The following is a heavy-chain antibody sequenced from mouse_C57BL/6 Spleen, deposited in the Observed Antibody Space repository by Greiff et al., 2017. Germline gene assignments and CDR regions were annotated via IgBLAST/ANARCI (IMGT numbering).Heavy chain of an antibody. V-gene: IGHV1-61*01. CDR2: IYPSDSET. J-gene: IGHJ3*01. CDR1: GYTFTSYW. CDR3: ARVGYYGYGEAD. Sequence: QVQLQQSGAELVRPGSSVTLSCKASGYTFTSYWMDWVKQRPGQGLEWIGNIYPSDSETPYNQKFKDKATLTVDKSSSTAYMQLSSLTSEDSAVYYCARVGYYGYGEADWGQGTLVTVSA. D-gene: IGHD2-2*01.